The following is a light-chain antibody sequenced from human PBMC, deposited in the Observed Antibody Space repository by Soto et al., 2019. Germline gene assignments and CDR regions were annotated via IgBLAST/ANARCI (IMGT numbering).Light chain of an antibody. V-gene: IGKV1-9*01. CDR2: GAS. CDR1: QGISSF. J-gene: IGKJ3*01. CDR3: QQLKSFPIP. Sequence: IQLTQSPSSLSASVGDRVTITCRASQGISSFLAWYQQKPGNAPKLLIYGASTLQSGVPSRFSGSGAGTDFTLTIGSLQPEDFATYYCQQLKSFPIPFGPGTKVDI.